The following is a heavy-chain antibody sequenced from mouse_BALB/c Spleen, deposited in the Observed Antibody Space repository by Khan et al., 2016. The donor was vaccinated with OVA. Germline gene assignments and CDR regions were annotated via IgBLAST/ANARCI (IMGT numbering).Heavy chain of an antibody. CDR3: TRGVGYFDY. CDR1: GYTFTNYW. D-gene: IGHD1-3*01. Sequence: QVQLQQSGAELVRPGASVKLSCKASGYTFTNYWINWVKQRPGQGLEWLGNIYPCDSYTNYNQNFKDKAALTVDKSSRTAYMQLSSPTSEDSAVFYCTRGVGYFDYWGQGTTLTVSS. J-gene: IGHJ2*01. V-gene: IGHV1-69*02. CDR2: IYPCDSYT.